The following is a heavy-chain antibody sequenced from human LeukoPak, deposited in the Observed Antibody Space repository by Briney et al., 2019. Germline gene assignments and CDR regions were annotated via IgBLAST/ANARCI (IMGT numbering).Heavy chain of an antibody. Sequence: SVKVSCKASGGTFSSYAISWVRQAPGQGLEWMGGIIPIFGTANYAQKFQGRVTITADESTSTAYMELSSLRSEDTTVYYCASLYYYDSSGYPYYFDYWGQGTLVTVSS. CDR2: IIPIFGTA. CDR3: ASLYYYDSSGYPYYFDY. CDR1: GGTFSSYA. D-gene: IGHD3-22*01. J-gene: IGHJ4*02. V-gene: IGHV1-69*13.